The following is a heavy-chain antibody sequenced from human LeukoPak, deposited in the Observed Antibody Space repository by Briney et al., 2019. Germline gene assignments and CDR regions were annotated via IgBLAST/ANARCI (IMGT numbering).Heavy chain of an antibody. CDR2: ISGSTGNT. CDR1: GFTFSSYA. V-gene: IGHV3-23*01. J-gene: IGHJ6*03. Sequence: GGSLRLSCAASGFTFSSYAMSWVRQAPGKGLEWVSAISGSTGNTYYADSVKGRFTISRDNSKNTVYLQMNSLRAEDTAVYYCAKDPLAVAGTSRYYYYYYMDVWGKGTTVTISS. D-gene: IGHD6-19*01. CDR3: AKDPLAVAGTSRYYYYYYMDV.